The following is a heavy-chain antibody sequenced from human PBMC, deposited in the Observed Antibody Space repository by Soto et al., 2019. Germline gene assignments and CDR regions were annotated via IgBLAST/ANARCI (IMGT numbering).Heavy chain of an antibody. J-gene: IGHJ6*02. Sequence: GESLKISCAASGSTFSDFGMHWVRQAPGKGLEWVAIISYDGILKYYADSVKGRFTISRDTSKGAVYLQMNSLTPEDTAVYYCAKDFKVSGGHYGSLNYYYGMDVWGQGTTVTVSS. CDR1: GSTFSDFG. CDR2: ISYDGILK. V-gene: IGHV3-30*18. CDR3: AKDFKVSGGHYGSLNYYYGMDV. D-gene: IGHD3-10*01.